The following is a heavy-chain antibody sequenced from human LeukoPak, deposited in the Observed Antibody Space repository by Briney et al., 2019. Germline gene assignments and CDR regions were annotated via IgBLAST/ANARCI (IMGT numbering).Heavy chain of an antibody. D-gene: IGHD3-22*01. V-gene: IGHV3-23*01. Sequence: GGSLRLSCAASGFTFSSYAMSWVRQAPGKGLEWVSSISSDSDYTYYADSVKGRFTISRDNSKNTLYLQMNSLRAEDTAVYYCARDKSPIVVVTNNWFDPWGQGTQVTVSS. J-gene: IGHJ5*02. CDR2: ISSDSDYT. CDR1: GFTFSSYA. CDR3: ARDKSPIVVVTNNWFDP.